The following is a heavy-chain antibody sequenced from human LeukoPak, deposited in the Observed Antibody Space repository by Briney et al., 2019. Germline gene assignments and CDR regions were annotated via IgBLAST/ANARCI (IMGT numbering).Heavy chain of an antibody. V-gene: IGHV4-34*01. J-gene: IGHJ6*03. CDR3: ASTTPRRGYYYYYMDV. CDR1: GGSISSYY. D-gene: IGHD1-26*01. Sequence: SETLSLTCTVSGGSISSYYWSWIRQPPGKGLEWIGEINHSGSTNYNPSLKSRVTISVDTSKNQFSLKLSSVTAADTAVYYCASTTPRRGYYYYYMDVWGKGTTVTVSS. CDR2: INHSGST.